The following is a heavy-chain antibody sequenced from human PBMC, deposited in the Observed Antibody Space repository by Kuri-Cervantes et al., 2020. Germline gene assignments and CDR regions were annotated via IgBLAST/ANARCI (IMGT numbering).Heavy chain of an antibody. CDR3: ASFKADYYDSSGLNEFDY. V-gene: IGHV3-11*04. CDR2: ISSSGSTI. CDR1: GFTFSDHY. D-gene: IGHD3-22*01. J-gene: IGHJ4*02. Sequence: LSLTCAASGFTFSDHYMSWIRQAPGKGLEWVSYISSSGSTIYYADSVKGRFTISRDNSKNTLYLQMNSLRAEDTAVYYCASFKADYYDSSGLNEFDYWGQGTLVTVSS.